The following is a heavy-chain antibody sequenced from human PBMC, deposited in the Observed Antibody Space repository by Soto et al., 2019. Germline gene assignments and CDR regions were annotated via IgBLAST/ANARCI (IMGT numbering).Heavy chain of an antibody. D-gene: IGHD2-8*01. V-gene: IGHV4-30-2*01. CDR1: GGSVNSGGYS. CDR3: ARGVRA. J-gene: IGHJ5*01. CDR2: ISPSGSP. Sequence: PSETLSLTCSVSGGSVNSGGYSWSWIRQPPGKGLEWIGFISPSGSPAYNPSLKSRVTISVDRSNNQISLELSSVTAADTAVYYCARGVRAWGPGTLVTVAS.